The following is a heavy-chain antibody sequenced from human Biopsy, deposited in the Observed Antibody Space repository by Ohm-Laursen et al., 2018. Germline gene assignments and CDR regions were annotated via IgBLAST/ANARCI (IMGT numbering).Heavy chain of an antibody. D-gene: IGHD3-9*01. CDR1: GGTFSNYG. J-gene: IGHJ1*01. CDR3: ATKLTGYSHH. CDR2: NIPILGTG. V-gene: IGHV1-69*06. Sequence: SVKVSCKSPGGTFSNYGVDWVRQAPGQGLKWLGGNIPILGTGNYAQKFQDRVTVAADTSTSTATMELRSLRSDDTAVYYCATKLTGYSHHWGQGTLVIVSS.